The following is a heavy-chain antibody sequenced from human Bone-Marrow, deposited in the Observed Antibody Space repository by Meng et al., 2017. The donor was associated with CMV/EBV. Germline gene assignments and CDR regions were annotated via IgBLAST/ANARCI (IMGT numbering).Heavy chain of an antibody. CDR3: ARGLVRRRNWFDP. J-gene: IGHJ5*02. CDR1: GYTFSNYD. CDR2: MNPNSGNT. V-gene: IGHV1-8*01. D-gene: IGHD6-6*01. Sequence: ASVKVSCKASGYTFSNYDIIWVRQASGQGLEWMGWMNPNSGNTGYAQKFQGRVTMTRNTSISTAYMELSSLRSEDTAVYYCARGLVRRRNWFDPWGQGTLVTVSS.